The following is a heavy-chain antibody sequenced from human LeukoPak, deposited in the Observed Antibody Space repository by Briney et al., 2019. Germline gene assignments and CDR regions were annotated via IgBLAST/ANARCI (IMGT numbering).Heavy chain of an antibody. J-gene: IGHJ6*04. CDR3: ARGPPLDV. CDR1: GGSFSCYY. CDR2: INHSGST. V-gene: IGHV4-34*01. Sequence: SETLSLTCAVYGGSFSCYYWSWIRQPPGKGLEWIGEINHSGSTNYNPSLKSRVTISVDTSKNQFSLKLSSVTAADTAVYYCARGPPLDVWGKGTTVTVSS.